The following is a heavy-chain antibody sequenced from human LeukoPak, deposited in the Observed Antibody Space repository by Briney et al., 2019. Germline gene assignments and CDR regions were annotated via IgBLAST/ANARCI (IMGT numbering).Heavy chain of an antibody. Sequence: GASVKVSCKVSGYTLTELSMHWVRQAPGQGLEWMGWINPNSGGTNYAQKFQGRVTMTRDTSISTAYMELSSLRSEDTAIYYCARDNSVGDNAWWFDPWGQGTLVTVSS. J-gene: IGHJ5*02. D-gene: IGHD1-26*01. CDR1: GYTLTELS. CDR2: INPNSGGT. CDR3: ARDNSVGDNAWWFDP. V-gene: IGHV1-2*02.